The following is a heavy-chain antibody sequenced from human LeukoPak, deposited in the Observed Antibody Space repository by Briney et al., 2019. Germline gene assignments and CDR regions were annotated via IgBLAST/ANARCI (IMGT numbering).Heavy chain of an antibody. J-gene: IGHJ3*02. V-gene: IGHV1-58*02. Sequence: GASVKVSCKASGFTFTTSAMQWVRQARGQRLEWIGWIVAGNANTNYAQKFQERVTITRDMSTSTAYMELSSLRSEDTAVYYCARVGGETYYDFWSGYFCSSLDVCAFDIWGQGTMVTVSS. CDR3: ARVGGETYYDFWSGYFCSSLDVCAFDI. D-gene: IGHD3-3*01. CDR2: IVAGNANT. CDR1: GFTFTTSA.